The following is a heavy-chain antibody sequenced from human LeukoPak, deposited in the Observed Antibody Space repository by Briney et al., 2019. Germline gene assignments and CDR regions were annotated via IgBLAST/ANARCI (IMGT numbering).Heavy chain of an antibody. CDR3: VSFYETY. CDR2: INSDGSWT. J-gene: IGHJ4*02. CDR1: GSYW. V-gene: IGHV3-74*01. Sequence: GGSLRLSCAASGSYWMHWVRQAPGKGLVWVSHINSDGSWTSYADSVKGRFTISKDNVENTVYLQMNNLRAEDTAVYYCVSFYETYWGRGTLVTVSS. D-gene: IGHD2/OR15-2a*01.